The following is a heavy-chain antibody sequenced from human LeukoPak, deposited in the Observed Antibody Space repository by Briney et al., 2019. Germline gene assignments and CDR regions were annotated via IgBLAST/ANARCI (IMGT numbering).Heavy chain of an antibody. D-gene: IGHD2-2*01. V-gene: IGHV1-2*02. J-gene: IGHJ6*03. CDR2: INPNSGGT. CDR3: ARGGSPIYYYYMDV. CDR1: GYTFTGYF. Sequence: GASVKVSCKASGYTFTGYFMRWVRQAPGQGPEWMGWINPNSGGTNFAQKFQGRVTMARDTSISTAYMELSRLRSDDTAVYYCARGGSPIYYYYMDVWGKGTTVTISS.